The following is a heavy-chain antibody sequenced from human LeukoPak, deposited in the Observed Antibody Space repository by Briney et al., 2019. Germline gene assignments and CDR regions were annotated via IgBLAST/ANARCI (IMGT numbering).Heavy chain of an antibody. V-gene: IGHV3-21*01. CDR3: ARDDRITMVRGVTYPGY. D-gene: IGHD3-10*01. J-gene: IGHJ4*02. Sequence: SVKGRFTISRDNGKNSLYLQMNSLRAEDTAVYYCARDDRITMVRGVTYPGYWGQGTLVTVSS.